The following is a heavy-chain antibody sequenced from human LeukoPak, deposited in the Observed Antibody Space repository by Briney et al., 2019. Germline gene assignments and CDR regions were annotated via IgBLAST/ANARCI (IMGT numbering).Heavy chain of an antibody. Sequence: GESLKISCKGSGYSFTSYWIGWVRQVPGKGLEWMGIIYPGDSDTRYSPSFQGQVTISADKSISTAYLQWSSLKASDTAMYYCARRGSIPERAFDIWGQGTMVTVSS. CDR2: IYPGDSDT. CDR1: GYSFTSYW. CDR3: ARRGSIPERAFDI. D-gene: IGHD1-14*01. V-gene: IGHV5-51*01. J-gene: IGHJ3*02.